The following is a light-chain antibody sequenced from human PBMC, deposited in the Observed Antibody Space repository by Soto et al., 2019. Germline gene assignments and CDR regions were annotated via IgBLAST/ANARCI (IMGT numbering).Light chain of an antibody. Sequence: EIQMTQSPSTLSASVGDRVTITCRASQSISSWLAWYQQKPGKAPKLLISDASSLKSGVPSRFSGSGSATEFTLTISSLQPDDFATYYCQQYNSYSRTFGQGTKVDIK. J-gene: IGKJ1*01. V-gene: IGKV1-5*01. CDR2: DAS. CDR3: QQYNSYSRT. CDR1: QSISSW.